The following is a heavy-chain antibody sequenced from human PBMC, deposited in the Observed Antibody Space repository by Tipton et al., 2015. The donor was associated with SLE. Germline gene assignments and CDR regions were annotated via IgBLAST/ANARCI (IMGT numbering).Heavy chain of an antibody. D-gene: IGHD2-15*01. CDR3: ARVLLSTLGAFDI. CDR2: IYYSGNT. CDR1: GGSISSYY. J-gene: IGHJ3*02. Sequence: TLSLTCTVSGGSISSYYWSWIRQPPGKGLEWIGYIYYSGNTNYNPSLKSRVTISVHTSKNQFSLRLSSVTAADTAVYYCARVLLSTLGAFDIWGQGTMVTVSS. V-gene: IGHV4-59*08.